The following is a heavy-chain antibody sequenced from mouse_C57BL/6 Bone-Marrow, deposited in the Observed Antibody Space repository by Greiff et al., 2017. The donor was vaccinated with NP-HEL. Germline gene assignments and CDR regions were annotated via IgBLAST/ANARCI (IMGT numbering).Heavy chain of an antibody. V-gene: IGHV1-20*01. Sequence: VQLQQSGPELVKPGDSVKISCKASGYSFTGYFMNWVMQSHGKRLEWIGRINPYNGDTFYNQKFKGTATLTVDTSSSTAHMELRSLTSEDSAVYYCARWDTNTPYYAMDYWGQGTSVTVSS. CDR3: ARWDTNTPYYAMDY. J-gene: IGHJ4*01. CDR2: INPYNGDT. CDR1: GYSFTGYF. D-gene: IGHD4-1*01.